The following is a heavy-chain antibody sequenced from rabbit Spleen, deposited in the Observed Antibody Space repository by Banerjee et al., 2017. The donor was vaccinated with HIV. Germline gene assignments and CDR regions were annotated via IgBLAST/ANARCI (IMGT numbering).Heavy chain of an antibody. CDR1: GFSFSSSDN. D-gene: IGHD1-1*01. CDR3: AKDVAGGSSRGVFYLYL. Sequence: QSLEESGEDLVKPGASLTLTCTASGFSFSSSDNTCWVRQAPGKGLEWIGCIYTGSSGITYYASWAKGRFTISKTSSTTVTLQMTSLTAADTATYFCAKDVAGGSSRGVFYLYLWGPGTLVTVS. V-gene: IGHV1S40*01. CDR2: IYTGSSGIT. J-gene: IGHJ4*01.